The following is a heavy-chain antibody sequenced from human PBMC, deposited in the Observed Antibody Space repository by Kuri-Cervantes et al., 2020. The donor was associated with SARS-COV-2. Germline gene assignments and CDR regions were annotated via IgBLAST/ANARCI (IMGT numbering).Heavy chain of an antibody. D-gene: IGHD4-17*01. CDR1: RFTFSTSW. CDR2: INWNGGST. Sequence: GGSLRLSCAASRFTFSTSWMSWVRQAPGKGLEWVSGINWNGGSTGYADSVKGRFTISRDNAKNSLYLQMNSLRAEDTALYYCARGDRYGDYQTFDYWGQGTLVTVSS. J-gene: IGHJ4*02. V-gene: IGHV3-20*04. CDR3: ARGDRYGDYQTFDY.